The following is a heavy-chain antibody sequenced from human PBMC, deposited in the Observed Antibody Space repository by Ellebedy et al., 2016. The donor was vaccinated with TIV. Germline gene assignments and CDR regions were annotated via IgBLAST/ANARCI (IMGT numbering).Heavy chain of an antibody. CDR1: GYKFANYW. D-gene: IGHD6-19*01. Sequence: GESLKISCKASGYKFANYWIGWVRQMPGNGLEWVGTIYPGDSDIRYSPSFQGQVSISADKSTRTAYLQWSSLKASDTAMYYCARGAVAATGDYWGQGTLVTVSS. V-gene: IGHV5-51*01. CDR3: ARGAVAATGDY. CDR2: IYPGDSDI. J-gene: IGHJ4*02.